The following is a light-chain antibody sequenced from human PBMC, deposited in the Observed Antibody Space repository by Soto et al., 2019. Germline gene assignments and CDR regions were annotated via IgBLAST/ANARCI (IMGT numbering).Light chain of an antibody. CDR3: QQYVISPWA. CDR2: DAS. CDR1: QSVSSY. J-gene: IGKJ1*01. Sequence: ILLTQYGFTLSLSTGERATLSCRASQSVSSYLAWYQQMPGQAPRLLIYDASTRATGIPARFSGSGSGTDFTLTISRLEPEDFAVYYCQQYVISPWAFGQGSKVDTK. V-gene: IGKV3-11*01.